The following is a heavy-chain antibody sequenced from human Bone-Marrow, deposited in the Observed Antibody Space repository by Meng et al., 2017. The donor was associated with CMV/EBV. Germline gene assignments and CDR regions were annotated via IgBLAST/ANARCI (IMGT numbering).Heavy chain of an antibody. D-gene: IGHD6-19*01. CDR3: ARDGSRRKTGYSSGWSAPYYFDY. V-gene: IGHV6-1*01. CDR1: GDSVSSNSAA. J-gene: IGHJ4*02. CDR2: TYYRSKWYN. Sequence: SETLSLTCAISGDSVSSNSAAWNWIRQSPSRGLEWLGRTYYRSKWYNDYAVSAKSRITINPDTSKNQFSLQLNSVTPEDTAVYYCARDGSRRKTGYSSGWSAPYYFDYWGQGTLVTVSS.